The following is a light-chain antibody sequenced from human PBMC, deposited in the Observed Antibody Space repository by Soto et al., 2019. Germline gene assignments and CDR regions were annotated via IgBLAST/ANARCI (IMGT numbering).Light chain of an antibody. CDR3: QQFGTSPLT. J-gene: IGKJ4*01. CDR1: QSVGSNS. CDR2: GAS. Sequence: EIVLTQSPGTLSLSPGERATLSCRASQSVGSNSLAWYQQKPGQAPRLLIYGASIRATGIPDRFSGSGSGTDFTLTVSRLEPEDFAVYYCQQFGTSPLTFGGGTKVEI. V-gene: IGKV3-20*01.